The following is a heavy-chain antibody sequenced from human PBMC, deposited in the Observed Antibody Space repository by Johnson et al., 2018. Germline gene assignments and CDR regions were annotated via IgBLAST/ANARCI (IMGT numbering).Heavy chain of an antibody. CDR1: GFTFSDYY. V-gene: IGHV3-11*04. CDR2: ISSSGSTI. D-gene: IGHD4-17*01. J-gene: IGHJ6*03. Sequence: QVQLVQAGGGLVKPGGSLRLSCAASGFTFSDYYMSWIRQAPGKGLEWVSYISSSGSTIYYADSVKGRFTISRDNAKNSLYLQITSLRAEATAVYYCARDQDYGAGYYYYYMDVWGKGTTVTVSS. CDR3: ARDQDYGAGYYYYYMDV.